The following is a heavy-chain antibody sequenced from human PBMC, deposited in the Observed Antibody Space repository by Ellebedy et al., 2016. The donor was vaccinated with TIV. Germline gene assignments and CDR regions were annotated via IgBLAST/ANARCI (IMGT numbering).Heavy chain of an antibody. V-gene: IGHV3-23*01. CDR1: GISLRSYA. Sequence: PGGSLRLSCAASGISLRSYAMSWVRQAPGKGLKWVSTIGGTGGTTYYRESVKGRFTVSRDTSRNTLYLQMSSLSAEDTAVYYCVRDGYNNIPFDCWGQGTLVTVSS. CDR2: IGGTGGTT. CDR3: VRDGYNNIPFDC. J-gene: IGHJ4*02. D-gene: IGHD5-24*01.